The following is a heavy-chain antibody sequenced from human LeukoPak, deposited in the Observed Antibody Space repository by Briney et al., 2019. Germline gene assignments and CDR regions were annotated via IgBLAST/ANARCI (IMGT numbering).Heavy chain of an antibody. CDR1: GGSISSGGYY. J-gene: IGHJ4*02. V-gene: IGHV4-31*03. Sequence: SQTLSLTCTVPGGSISSGGYYWSWIRQHPGKGLEWIGYIYYSGSTYYNPSLKSRVTISVDTSKNQFSLKLSSVTAADTAVYYCAREEAVAGTAYWGQGTLVTVSS. CDR2: IYYSGST. CDR3: AREEAVAGTAY. D-gene: IGHD6-19*01.